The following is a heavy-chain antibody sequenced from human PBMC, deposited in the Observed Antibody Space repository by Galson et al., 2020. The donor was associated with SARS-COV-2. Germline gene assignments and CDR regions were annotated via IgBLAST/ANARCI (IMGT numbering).Heavy chain of an antibody. CDR1: GFTFSSYA. CDR2: LSASGRRT. CDR3: AKDGVLWIYEFWTGYYPYFDY. Sequence: GGSLRLSCAASGFTFSSYAMSWVRQAPGKGLEWVSALSASGRRTYHADSVKGRFTIPRDNSKNTLHLQMNSLRAEDTAVYYCAKDGVLWIYEFWTGYYPYFDYWGQGTLVTAPS. J-gene: IGHJ4*02. V-gene: IGHV3-23*01. D-gene: IGHD3-3*01.